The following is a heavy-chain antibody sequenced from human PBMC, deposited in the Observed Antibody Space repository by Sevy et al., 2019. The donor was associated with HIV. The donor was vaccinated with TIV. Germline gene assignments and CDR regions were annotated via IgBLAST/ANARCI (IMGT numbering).Heavy chain of an antibody. D-gene: IGHD3-16*01. Sequence: GESLKISCEASGFTFTRYAFHRVRQAPGKGLEWVAVISKEGTNKYYIDSVKGRFTISRDNSRNTLFLQMERLRAEDTAMYFCARDPHAVPHWGSFDSWGQGTLVTVSS. V-gene: IGHV3-30-3*01. CDR2: ISKEGTNK. CDR1: GFTFTRYA. J-gene: IGHJ4*02. CDR3: ARDPHAVPHWGSFDS.